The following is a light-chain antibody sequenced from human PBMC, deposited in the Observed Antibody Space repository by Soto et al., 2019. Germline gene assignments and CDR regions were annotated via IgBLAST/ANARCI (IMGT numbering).Light chain of an antibody. CDR3: QQYGDSTGWT. V-gene: IGKV3-20*01. CDR1: QSVSSIY. CDR2: GAS. Sequence: EIVLKHSPATLSLSPCERATLSFSASQSVSSIYLGWYQQKPGQAPRLLIYGASSRATGIPDRFSGSGSGTDFTLTISRLEPEDFAVYYCQQYGDSTGWTFGQGTKVDIK. J-gene: IGKJ1*01.